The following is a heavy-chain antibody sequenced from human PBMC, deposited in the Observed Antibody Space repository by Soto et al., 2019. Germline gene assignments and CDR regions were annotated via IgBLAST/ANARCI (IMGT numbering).Heavy chain of an antibody. CDR1: GGSISSSSYY. V-gene: IGHV4-39*01. CDR2: IYYSGST. Sequence: SETLSLTCTVSGGSISSSSYYWGWIRQPPGKGLEWIGSIYYSGSTYYNPSLKSRVTISVDTSKNQFSLKLSSVTAADTAVYYCARHVRDYYFDYWGQGTLVTVYS. CDR3: ARHVRDYYFDY. J-gene: IGHJ4*02.